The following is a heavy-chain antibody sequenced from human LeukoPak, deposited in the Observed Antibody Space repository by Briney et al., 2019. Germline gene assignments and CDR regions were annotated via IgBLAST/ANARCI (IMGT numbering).Heavy chain of an antibody. V-gene: IGHV3-30*18. CDR2: ISYDGSNK. CDR1: GFTFSSYG. CDR3: AKDRYYYGDHLGLFDY. D-gene: IGHD4-17*01. Sequence: GGSLRLSCAASGFTFSSYGMHWVRQAPGKGLEWVAVISYDGSNKYYADSAKGRFTISRDNSKNTLYLQMNSLRAEDTAVYYCAKDRYYYGDHLGLFDYWGQGTLVTVSS. J-gene: IGHJ4*02.